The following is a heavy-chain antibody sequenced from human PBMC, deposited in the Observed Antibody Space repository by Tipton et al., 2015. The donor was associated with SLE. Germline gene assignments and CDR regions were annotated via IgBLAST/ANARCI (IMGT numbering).Heavy chain of an antibody. D-gene: IGHD3-10*01. Sequence: SLRLSCAASGFTVSSNYMSWVRQAPGTGLEWVSVIYSGGSTYYADSVKGRFTISRDNSKNTLYLQLNSLRVEGTAVYYCARAMVRGEWYFDCWGQGTLVTVSS. J-gene: IGHJ4*02. CDR2: IYSGGST. CDR3: ARAMVRGEWYFDC. CDR1: GFTVSSNY. V-gene: IGHV3-53*01.